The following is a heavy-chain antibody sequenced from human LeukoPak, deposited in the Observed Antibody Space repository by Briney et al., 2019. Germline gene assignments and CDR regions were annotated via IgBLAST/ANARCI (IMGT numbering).Heavy chain of an antibody. CDR1: GDSISSGDYY. CDR3: ARGGYDSSGYYDY. CDR2: ISSSGST. J-gene: IGHJ4*02. V-gene: IGHV4-61*02. Sequence: SQTLSLTCTVSGDSISSGDYYWSWIRQPAGKGLEWIGRISSSGSTNYNPSLKGRVTISVDTSKNQFSLKLSSVTAADTAVYYCARGGYDSSGYYDYWGQGTLVTVSS. D-gene: IGHD3-22*01.